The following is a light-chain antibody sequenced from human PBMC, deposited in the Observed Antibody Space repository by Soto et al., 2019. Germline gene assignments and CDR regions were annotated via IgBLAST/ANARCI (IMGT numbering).Light chain of an antibody. V-gene: IGKV3-20*01. CDR1: QSVSSNY. CDR3: QQYGSSPWT. Sequence: EIVLTQSPGTLSLSPGERATLSCRASQSVSSNYLAWYQQKTGQPPRLLIDIASSRAPGIPDRFSGRGSGTRFTLTISRVEPEDFPVYYCQQYGSSPWTFGQGTKVEIK. J-gene: IGKJ1*01. CDR2: IAS.